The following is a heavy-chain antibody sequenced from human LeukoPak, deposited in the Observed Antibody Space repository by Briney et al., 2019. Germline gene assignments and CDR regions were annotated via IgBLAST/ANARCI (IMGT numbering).Heavy chain of an antibody. Sequence: SETLSLTCTVSGGSISSSSYYWGWIRQPPGKGLEWIGSIYYSGSTYYNPSLKSRVTISVDTSKNQFSLKLSSVTAADTAVYYCARDYHVLFENYDFWSGVFDLWGRGTLVTVSS. CDR2: IYYSGST. V-gene: IGHV4-39*07. CDR1: GGSISSSSYY. CDR3: ARDYHVLFENYDFWSGVFDL. J-gene: IGHJ2*01. D-gene: IGHD3-3*01.